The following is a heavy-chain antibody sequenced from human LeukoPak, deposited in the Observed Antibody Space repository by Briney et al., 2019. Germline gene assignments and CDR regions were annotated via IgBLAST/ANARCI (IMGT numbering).Heavy chain of an antibody. J-gene: IGHJ3*02. D-gene: IGHD3-22*01. V-gene: IGHV4-59*01. Sequence: PSETLSLTCTVSGGSISTYYWNWIRQPPGKGLEWIGYIYYSGSTNYNPSLTGRVTISVDTSKNQFSLKLSSVTAADTAVYYCAREYNYYDSSGWDAFEMWGQGTMVPVSS. CDR2: IYYSGST. CDR3: AREYNYYDSSGWDAFEM. CDR1: GGSISTYY.